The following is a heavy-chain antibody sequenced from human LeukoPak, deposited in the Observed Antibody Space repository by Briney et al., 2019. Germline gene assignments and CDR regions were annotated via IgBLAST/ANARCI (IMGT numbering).Heavy chain of an antibody. CDR3: ARYCGGDCYGLDV. V-gene: IGHV3-7*01. J-gene: IGHJ6*02. CDR1: GFTFSSCW. Sequence: GGSLRLSCTASGFTFSSCWMSWVRQAPGKGLEWVANIKQDGSEKDYVDSVKGRFTISRDNAKNSLHLQMNSLRAEDTALYYCARYCGGDCYGLDVWGQGTTVTVSS. CDR2: IKQDGSEK. D-gene: IGHD2-21*01.